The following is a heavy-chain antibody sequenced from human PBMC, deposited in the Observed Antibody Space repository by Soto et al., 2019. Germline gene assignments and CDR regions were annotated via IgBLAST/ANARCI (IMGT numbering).Heavy chain of an antibody. Sequence: GWSLRLSCAASGFTFSSYGMHWVRQAPGKGLEWVAVISYDGSNKYYADSVKGRFTISRDNSKNTLYLQMNSLRAEDTAVYYCEIDLYDYGGNRAPSDYWRQGTLVT. V-gene: IGHV3-30*03. CDR2: ISYDGSNK. D-gene: IGHD4-17*01. J-gene: IGHJ4*02. CDR3: EIDLYDYGGNRAPSDY. CDR1: GFTFSSYG.